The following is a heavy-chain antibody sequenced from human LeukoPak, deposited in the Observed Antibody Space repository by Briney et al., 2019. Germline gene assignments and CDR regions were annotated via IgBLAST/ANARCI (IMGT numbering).Heavy chain of an antibody. V-gene: IGHV4-38-2*02. Sequence: PSETMSLTCTVSGYSISSGYYCGWIRQPPGKGLEWIGEINHSGSTNYNPSLKSRVTISVDTSKNQFSLKLSSVTAADTAVYYCARVPRYYYDSSGYSYWGQGTLVTVSS. CDR1: GYSISSGYY. J-gene: IGHJ4*02. D-gene: IGHD3-22*01. CDR3: ARVPRYYYDSSGYSY. CDR2: INHSGST.